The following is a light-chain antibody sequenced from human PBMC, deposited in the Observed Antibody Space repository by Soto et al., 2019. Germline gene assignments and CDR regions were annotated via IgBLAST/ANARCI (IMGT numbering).Light chain of an antibody. J-gene: IGKJ5*01. CDR1: QSISEW. Sequence: DIQVTQSPSTLSASVGDRVTITCRASQSISEWLAWYQQKPGRAPDLLIYAASTLQNGVPSRFTGSGSGTEFTLTITGLQLEDFATYYCQQDYSTLATFGQGTRLEIK. CDR2: AAS. CDR3: QQDYSTLAT. V-gene: IGKV1-5*01.